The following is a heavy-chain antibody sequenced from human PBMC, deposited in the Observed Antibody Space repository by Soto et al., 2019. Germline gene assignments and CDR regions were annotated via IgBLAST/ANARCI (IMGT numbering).Heavy chain of an antibody. D-gene: IGHD3-16*01. CDR1: GFTFSSYW. J-gene: IGHJ6*02. CDR2: IKQDGSEK. Sequence: EVQLVESGGGLVQPGGSLRLSCAASGFTFSSYWMSWVRQAPGKGLEWVANIKQDGSEKYYVDSVKGRFTISRDNAKNSLYLQMNSLRAEDTAVYYCARDCTGGAKDPRYYGMDVWGQGTTVTVSS. V-gene: IGHV3-7*05. CDR3: ARDCTGGAKDPRYYGMDV.